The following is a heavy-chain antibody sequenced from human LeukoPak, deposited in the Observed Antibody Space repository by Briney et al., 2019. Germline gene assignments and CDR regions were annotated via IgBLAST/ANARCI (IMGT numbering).Heavy chain of an antibody. J-gene: IGHJ4*02. CDR2: INPNSGGT. D-gene: IGHD3-22*01. CDR1: GYTFTGYY. Sequence: GASVKVSCKASGYTFTGYYMHWVRQAPGQGLEWMGWINPNSGGTNYAQKFQGRVTMTRDTSISIAYMELSRLRSDDTAVYYCARDARNYYDSGGYYPDYWGQGTLVTVSS. V-gene: IGHV1-2*02. CDR3: ARDARNYYDSGGYYPDY.